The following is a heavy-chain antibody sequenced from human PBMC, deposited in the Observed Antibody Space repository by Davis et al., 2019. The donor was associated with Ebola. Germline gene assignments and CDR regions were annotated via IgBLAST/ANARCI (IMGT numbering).Heavy chain of an antibody. CDR1: GASISSYY. CDR3: ARRRGVTDDAFDI. V-gene: IGHV4-59*08. Sequence: MPSETLSLTCSVSGASISSYYWSWIRQPPGKGLEWIGYIYYSGSTYYNPSLKSRVTISVDTSKNQFSLKLSSVTAADTAVYYCARRRGVTDDAFDIWGQGTMVTVSS. J-gene: IGHJ3*02. CDR2: IYYSGST. D-gene: IGHD5-18*01.